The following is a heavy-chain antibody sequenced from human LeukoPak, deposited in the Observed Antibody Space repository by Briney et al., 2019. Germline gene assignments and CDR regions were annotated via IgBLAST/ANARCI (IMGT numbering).Heavy chain of an antibody. CDR1: GYTFTSYA. CDR3: ARDSSGWYLGFDP. Sequence: ASVKVSCKASGYTFTSYAMYWVRQAPGQRLEWMGWINAGNGNTKYSQKFQGRVTITRDTSASTAYMELSSLRSEDTAVYYCARDSSGWYLGFDPWGQGTLVTVSS. CDR2: INAGNGNT. D-gene: IGHD6-19*01. V-gene: IGHV1-3*01. J-gene: IGHJ5*02.